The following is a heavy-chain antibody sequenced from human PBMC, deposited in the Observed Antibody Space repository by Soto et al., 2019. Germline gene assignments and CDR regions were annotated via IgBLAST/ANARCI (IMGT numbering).Heavy chain of an antibody. CDR1: GGSISSYY. CDR2: IYYSGST. Sequence: KPSETLSLTCTVSGGSISSYYWSWIRQPPGKGLEWIGYIYYSGSTNYNPSLKSRVTISVDTSKNQFSLKLSSVTAADTAVYYCARGGWDSYYDFWSGYPSSYNRFDPWGQGTLVTVSS. CDR3: ARGGWDSYYDFWSGYPSSYNRFDP. V-gene: IGHV4-59*01. J-gene: IGHJ5*02. D-gene: IGHD3-3*01.